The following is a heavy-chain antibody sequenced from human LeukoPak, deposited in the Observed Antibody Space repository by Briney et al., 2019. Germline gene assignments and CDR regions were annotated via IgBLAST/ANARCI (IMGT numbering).Heavy chain of an antibody. Sequence: ASVKVSCKVSGNSHTELSMHWVRQAPGKGLEWMGGSDPEDGEIIYAQKFQGRVTITADESTSTAYMELSSLRSEDTAVYYCARAPVVPAAPFDYWGQGTLVTVSS. CDR1: GNSHTELS. CDR2: SDPEDGEI. CDR3: ARAPVVPAAPFDY. J-gene: IGHJ4*02. D-gene: IGHD2-2*01. V-gene: IGHV1-24*01.